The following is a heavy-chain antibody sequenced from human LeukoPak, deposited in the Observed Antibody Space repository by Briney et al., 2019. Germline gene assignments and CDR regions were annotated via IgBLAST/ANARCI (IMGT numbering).Heavy chain of an antibody. J-gene: IGHJ4*02. CDR2: IYYSGIT. CDR1: GGSISIGGYY. Sequence: PLETLSLTCTVSGGSISIGGYYWSWIRQHPGKGLEWIGYIYYSGITYYNPSLKSRVTISVDTSKNQFSLYLSSVTAADTAVYYCARVTSGEFADYWGQGTLVTVSS. V-gene: IGHV4-31*03. CDR3: ARVTSGEFADY. D-gene: IGHD3-10*01.